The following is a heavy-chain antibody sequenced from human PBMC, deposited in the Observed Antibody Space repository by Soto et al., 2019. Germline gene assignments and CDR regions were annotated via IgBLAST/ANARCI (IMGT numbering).Heavy chain of an antibody. J-gene: IGHJ4*02. CDR1: GFTFSSYA. CDR2: ISGSGGST. V-gene: IGHV3-23*01. Sequence: GGSLRLSCAASGFTFSSYAMSWVRQAPGKGLEWVSAISGSGGSTYYADSVKGRFTISRDNSKNTLYLQMNSLRAEDTAVYYCAKWAPFWSGYYTAGYYFDYWGQGTLVTVSS. CDR3: AKWAPFWSGYYTAGYYFDY. D-gene: IGHD3-3*01.